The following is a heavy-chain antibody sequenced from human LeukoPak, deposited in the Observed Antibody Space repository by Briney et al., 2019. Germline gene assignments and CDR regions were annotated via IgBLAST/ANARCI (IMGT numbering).Heavy chain of an antibody. V-gene: IGHV4-59*01. J-gene: IGHJ6*02. CDR1: GGSNSGNY. CDR3: ARENYYGMEV. Sequence: SQTLSLTCAVSGGSNSGNYWSWIRQPPGKGLEWIGYIYYIGSTNYNPSLKSRVTMSVDTSKNQFSLKLNSVTAADTAVYYCARENYYGMEVWGQGTTVIVSS. CDR2: IYYIGST.